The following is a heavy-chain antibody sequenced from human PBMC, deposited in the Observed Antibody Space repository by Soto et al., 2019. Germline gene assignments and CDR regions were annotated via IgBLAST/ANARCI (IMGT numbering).Heavy chain of an antibody. V-gene: IGHV1-3*01. J-gene: IGHJ6*02. D-gene: IGHD3-10*01. CDR2: INAGNGNT. CDR3: ATSNMVRGNYYYGMDV. Sequence: ASVKVSCKASGYTFTSYAMHWVRQAPGQRLEWMGWINAGNGNTKYSQKFQGRVTITRDTSASTAYMELSSLRSEDTAVYYCATSNMVRGNYYYGMDVWGQGNTVRVSS. CDR1: GYTFTSYA.